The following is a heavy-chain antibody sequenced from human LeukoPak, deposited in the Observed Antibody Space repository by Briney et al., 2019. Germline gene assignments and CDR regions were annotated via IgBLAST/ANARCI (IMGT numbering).Heavy chain of an antibody. J-gene: IGHJ4*02. D-gene: IGHD2-21*02. V-gene: IGHV3-74*01. CDR2: INSDGSST. CDR3: AGPMTEIDY. Sequence: GGSLRLSCAASGFTFSTYWMHWVRQAPGKGLVWVSHINSDGSSTNYADSVKGRFTISRDNAKDTLYLQMNSLRAEDTAVYYCAGPMTEIDYWGQGTLVTVSS. CDR1: GFTFSTYW.